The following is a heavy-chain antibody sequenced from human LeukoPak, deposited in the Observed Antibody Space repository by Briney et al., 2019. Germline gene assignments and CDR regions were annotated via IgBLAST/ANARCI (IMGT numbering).Heavy chain of an antibody. CDR2: IYYSGST. Sequence: PSETLSLTCTVSGGSISSYYWSWIRQPPGKGLEWIGYIYYSGSTNYNPSLKSRVTMSVDTSKNQFSLKLSSVTAADTAVYYCAREYGDAFDIWGQGTMVTVSS. J-gene: IGHJ3*02. D-gene: IGHD3-10*01. V-gene: IGHV4-59*12. CDR3: AREYGDAFDI. CDR1: GGSISSYY.